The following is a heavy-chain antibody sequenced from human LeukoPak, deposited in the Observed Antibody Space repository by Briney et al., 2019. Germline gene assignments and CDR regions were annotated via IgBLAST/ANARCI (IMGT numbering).Heavy chain of an antibody. CDR1: GYTFISYW. J-gene: IGHJ4*02. CDR3: ARRIAAAETFDY. D-gene: IGHD6-13*01. CDR2: IYPGDSDA. V-gene: IGHV5-51*01. Sequence: GESLKISCKGSGYTFISYWIGWVRQMPGKGLEWMGIIYPGDSDARYSPSFQGQVTISVDKSISTAYLQWSSLKASDTAMYYCARRIAAAETFDYWGQGTLVTVS.